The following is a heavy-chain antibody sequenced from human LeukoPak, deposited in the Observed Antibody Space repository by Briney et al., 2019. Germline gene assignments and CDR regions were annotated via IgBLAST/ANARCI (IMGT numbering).Heavy chain of an antibody. CDR2: IYYSGST. D-gene: IGHD1-14*01. CDR3: ARLHADGIRY. J-gene: IGHJ4*02. CDR1: GGSISSYY. V-gene: IGHV4-59*08. Sequence: SETLSLTCTVSGGSISSYYWSWIRQPPGKGLEWIGYIYYSGSTNYNPSLKSRVTISVDTSKNQFSLKLSSVTAADTAVYYCARLHADGIRYWGQGTLVTVSS.